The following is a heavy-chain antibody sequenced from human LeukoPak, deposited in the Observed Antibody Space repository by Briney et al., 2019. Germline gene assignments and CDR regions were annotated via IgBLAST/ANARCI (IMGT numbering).Heavy chain of an antibody. V-gene: IGHV3-21*01. Sequence: GGSLRLSCAASGFTFSSYSMNWVRQAPGKGLEWVSSISSSSSYIYYADSVKGRFAISRDNAKKSLFLQMNSLRAEDTAVYYCARVPMVQGVNVDPCDYWGQGTLVTVSS. CDR2: ISSSSSYI. CDR3: ARVPMVQGVNVDPCDY. J-gene: IGHJ4*02. D-gene: IGHD3-10*01. CDR1: GFTFSSYS.